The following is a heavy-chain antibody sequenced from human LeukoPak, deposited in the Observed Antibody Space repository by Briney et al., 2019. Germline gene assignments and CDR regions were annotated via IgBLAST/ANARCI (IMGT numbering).Heavy chain of an antibody. V-gene: IGHV4-4*02. Sequence: SETLSLTCAVSGGSISSSNWWSWVRQPPGKGLEWIGEIYHSGSTNYNPSLKSRVTISVDKSKNQFSLKLSSVTAADTAVYYCARDRPSDDWYEGDAMDVWGQGTTVTVSS. CDR1: GGSISSSNW. D-gene: IGHD3-9*01. CDR3: ARDRPSDDWYEGDAMDV. J-gene: IGHJ6*02. CDR2: IYHSGST.